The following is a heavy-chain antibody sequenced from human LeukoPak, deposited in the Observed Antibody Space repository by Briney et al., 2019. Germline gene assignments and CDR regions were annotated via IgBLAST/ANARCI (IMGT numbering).Heavy chain of an antibody. CDR1: GFTFSTYA. V-gene: IGHV3-23*01. CDR3: AKTYGDYVFDAFDI. CDR2: ISDSGTST. D-gene: IGHD4-17*01. Sequence: GGSLRLSCAAPGFTFSTYAMNWVRQAPGKGLEWVSAISDSGTSTYYADSMKGRFTISRDNTKNTLYLQMNSLRAEDTAVYYCAKTYGDYVFDAFDIWGQGTMVTVSS. J-gene: IGHJ3*02.